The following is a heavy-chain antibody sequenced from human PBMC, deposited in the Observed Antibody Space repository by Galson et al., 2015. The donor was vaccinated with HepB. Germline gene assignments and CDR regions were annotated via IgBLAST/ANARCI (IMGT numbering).Heavy chain of an antibody. Sequence: SVKVSCKAAGYSFSNYGLSWVRKAPRQGLEWMGWISVYKGNGNYAQKFQGRLTMTTDTSTRTKYMELRSLRSDDTAVFYCARARYSTSPPDHWGQGTLVTVSS. CDR2: ISVYKGNG. CDR3: ARARYSTSPPDH. J-gene: IGHJ5*02. CDR1: GYSFSNYG. V-gene: IGHV1-18*04. D-gene: IGHD2/OR15-2a*01.